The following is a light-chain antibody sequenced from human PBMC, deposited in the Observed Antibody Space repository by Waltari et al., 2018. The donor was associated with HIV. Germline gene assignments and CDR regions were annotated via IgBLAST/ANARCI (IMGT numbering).Light chain of an antibody. CDR2: DNN. CDR1: SSNIGNDY. V-gene: IGLV1-51*01. CDR3: GTWDPRLSAGV. J-gene: IGLJ3*02. Sequence: QSVLMQPPSVSAAPGQTVTISCSGSSSNIGNDYVSWYQPVPGAAPRLLIYDNNKRPSGSPDRFSGSKSGASATLDITGLQTGDEADYYCGTWDPRLSAGVFGGGTKLTVL.